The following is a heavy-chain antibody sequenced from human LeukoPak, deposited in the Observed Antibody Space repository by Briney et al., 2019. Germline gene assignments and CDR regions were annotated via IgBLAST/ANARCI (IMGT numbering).Heavy chain of an antibody. Sequence: ASVKVSCKASGYTFIDYYMHWVRQAPGQGLEWMGWINPNSGGTNYAQKFQGRVTMTRDTSITTAYMELSRLRSDDTAVYYCAGVYGDHYGSGVIDYWGQGTLVTVSS. CDR1: GYTFIDYY. CDR3: AGVYGDHYGSGVIDY. V-gene: IGHV1-2*02. CDR2: INPNSGGT. J-gene: IGHJ4*02. D-gene: IGHD3-10*01.